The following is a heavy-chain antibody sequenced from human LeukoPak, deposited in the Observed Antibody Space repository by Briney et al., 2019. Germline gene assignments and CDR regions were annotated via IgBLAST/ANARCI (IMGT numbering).Heavy chain of an antibody. V-gene: IGHV4-59*08. CDR1: GGSIFSSY. CDR2: IYSSGTT. D-gene: IGHD6-19*01. CDR3: ARHDSSGWYSFDY. Sequence: SETLSLTCTVSGGSIFSSYWSWIRQPPGKGLEWIGYIYSSGTTNYNPSLKSRVAISVDTSKNQFSLKLSSVTAADTALYYCARHDSSGWYSFDYWGQGTLVTVSS. J-gene: IGHJ4*02.